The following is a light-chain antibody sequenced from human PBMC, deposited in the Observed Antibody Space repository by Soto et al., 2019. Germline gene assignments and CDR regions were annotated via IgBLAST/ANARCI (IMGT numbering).Light chain of an antibody. CDR1: SSDVGGYNY. J-gene: IGLJ1*01. Sequence: QSALTQPASVSGSPGQSITIPCTGTSSDVGGYNYVSWYQQHPGKAPILMIYDVSNRPSGISNRFSGSKSGNTASLTISGLQAEDEADYYCSSKRGSTYVLGTGTKAPS. CDR2: DVS. V-gene: IGLV2-14*03. CDR3: SSKRGSTYV.